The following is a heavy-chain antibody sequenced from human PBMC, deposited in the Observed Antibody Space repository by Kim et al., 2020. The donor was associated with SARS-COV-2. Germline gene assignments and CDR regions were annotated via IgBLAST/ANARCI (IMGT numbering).Heavy chain of an antibody. CDR3: TSEVGYGGIDFDY. V-gene: IGHV3-48*03. D-gene: IGHD2-15*01. J-gene: IGHJ4*02. Sequence: GGSLRLSCVASGFTFSSYEMNWVRQAPGKGLEWLAYINTGGSPIYYADSVEGRFTISRDDAKNSLYLQMNSLRAEDTAIYYCTSEVGYGGIDFDYWGQGTLVTVSS. CDR2: INTGGSPI. CDR1: GFTFSSYE.